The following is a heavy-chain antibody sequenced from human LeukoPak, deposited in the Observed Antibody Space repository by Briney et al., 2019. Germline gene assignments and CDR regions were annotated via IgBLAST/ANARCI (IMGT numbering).Heavy chain of an antibody. J-gene: IGHJ4*02. V-gene: IGHV3-49*04. CDR3: TRDYYGSGSYYGFYFDY. D-gene: IGHD3-10*01. CDR1: GFTFGDYA. Sequence: GGSLRLSCTASGFTFGDYAMSWVRQAPGKGLEWVGFIRSKAYGGTTEYAASVKGRFTISRDDSKSIAYLQMNSLKTEDTAVYYCTRDYYGSGSYYGFYFDYWGQGTLVTVSS. CDR2: IRSKAYGGTT.